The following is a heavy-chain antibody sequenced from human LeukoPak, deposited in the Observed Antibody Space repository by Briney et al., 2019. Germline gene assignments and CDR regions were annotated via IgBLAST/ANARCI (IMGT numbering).Heavy chain of an antibody. Sequence: SETLSLTCTVSGGSVSSGTYYWSWIRQHPGKGLEWIGYIYYSGSTYYNPSLKSRVTISVDTSKNQFSLKLSSVSAADTAVYYCATGYSSGSHQSWGQGTLVTVSS. CDR2: IYYSGST. J-gene: IGHJ4*02. CDR1: GGSVSSGTYY. V-gene: IGHV4-31*03. CDR3: ATGYSSGSHQS. D-gene: IGHD6-19*01.